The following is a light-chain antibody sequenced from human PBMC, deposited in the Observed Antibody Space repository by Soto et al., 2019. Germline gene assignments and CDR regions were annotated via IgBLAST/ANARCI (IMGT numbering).Light chain of an antibody. CDR2: WAS. V-gene: IGKV4-1*01. J-gene: IGKJ3*01. Sequence: DIVMTQSPDSLAVSLGERATINCKSSQSVLYSSNNKIYLAWYQQKPGQPPKLLFYWASTRESGVPDRFSGSGSGTDFTLTISSRQAEDVAVYYCQQYYSTPFTFGPGTKVDIK. CDR1: QSVLYSSNNKIY. CDR3: QQYYSTPFT.